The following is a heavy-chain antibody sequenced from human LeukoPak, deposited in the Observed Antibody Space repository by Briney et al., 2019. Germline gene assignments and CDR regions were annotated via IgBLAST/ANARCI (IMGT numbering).Heavy chain of an antibody. Sequence: SETLSLTCTVSGGPISSYYWSWIRQPPGKGLEWIGYIYYSGSTNYNPSLKSRVTISVDTSKNQFSLKLSSVTAADTAVYYCASTYCSGGSCYWALDYWGQGTLVTVSS. CDR2: IYYSGST. V-gene: IGHV4-59*08. CDR3: ASTYCSGGSCYWALDY. D-gene: IGHD2-15*01. J-gene: IGHJ4*02. CDR1: GGPISSYY.